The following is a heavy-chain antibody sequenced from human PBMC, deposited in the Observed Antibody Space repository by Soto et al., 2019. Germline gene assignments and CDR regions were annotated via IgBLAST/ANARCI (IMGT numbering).Heavy chain of an antibody. J-gene: IGHJ3*02. CDR3: ASTSPYSSSWYGAFDI. D-gene: IGHD6-13*01. Sequence: QVQLQESGPGLVKPSETLSLTCTVSGGSISSYYWSWIRQPPGKGLAWIGYIYYSGSTNYNPSLKSRVTISVDTSKNQFSLKLSSVTAADTAVYYCASTSPYSSSWYGAFDIWGQGTMVTVSS. CDR1: GGSISSYY. V-gene: IGHV4-59*01. CDR2: IYYSGST.